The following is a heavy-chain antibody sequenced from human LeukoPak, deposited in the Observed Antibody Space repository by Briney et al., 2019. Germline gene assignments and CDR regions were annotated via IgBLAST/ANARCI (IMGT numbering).Heavy chain of an antibody. V-gene: IGHV4-34*01. CDR2: INHSGST. J-gene: IGHJ6*03. CDR3: ARRGIAAAGTMFYYYYYMDV. CDR1: GGSFSGYY. Sequence: SETLSLTCAVYGGSFSGYYWSWLRQPPGKGLEWIGEINHSGSTNYNPSLKSRVTISVDTSKNQFSLKLSSVTAADTAVYYCARRGIAAAGTMFYYYYYMDVWGKGTTVTISS. D-gene: IGHD6-13*01.